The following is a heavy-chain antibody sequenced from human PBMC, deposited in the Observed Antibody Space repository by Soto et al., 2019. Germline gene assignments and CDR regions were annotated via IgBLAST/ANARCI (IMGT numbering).Heavy chain of an antibody. D-gene: IGHD5-18*01. CDR3: AKAVDTAPLGPFDY. V-gene: IGHV3-23*01. CDR2: ISGSGGST. Sequence: GGSLRLSCAASGFTFSSYAMTWVRQAPGKGLEWVSAISGSGGSTYYADSVKGRFTIYRDNSQNTLYLQMNSLRAEDTAVYYCAKAVDTAPLGPFDYWGQGTLVTVSS. J-gene: IGHJ4*02. CDR1: GFTFSSYA.